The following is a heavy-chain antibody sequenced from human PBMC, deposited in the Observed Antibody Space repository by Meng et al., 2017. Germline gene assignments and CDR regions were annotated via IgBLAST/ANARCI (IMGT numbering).Heavy chain of an antibody. Sequence: GSLRLSCTVSGGSTSSYYWSWIRQPPGKGLEWIGYIYYSGSTNYNPSLKSRVTISVDTSKNQFSLKLSSVTAADTAVYYCARSLGYYGSGSWYFDLWGRGTLVTVSS. CDR3: ARSLGYYGSGSWYFDL. J-gene: IGHJ2*01. V-gene: IGHV4-59*01. CDR1: GGSTSSYY. D-gene: IGHD3-10*01. CDR2: IYYSGST.